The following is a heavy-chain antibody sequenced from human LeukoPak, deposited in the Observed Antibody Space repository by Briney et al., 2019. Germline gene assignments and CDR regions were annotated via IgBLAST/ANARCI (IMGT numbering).Heavy chain of an antibody. D-gene: IGHD3-22*01. CDR1: GGSISSSSYY. CDR2: IYYSGST. J-gene: IGHJ3*01. V-gene: IGHV4-39*07. Sequence: SETLSLTCTVSGGSISSSSYYWGWIRQPPGMGLEWIGTIYYSGSTYYNSSLKSRVTISVDTSRNQFSLKLSPVTAADTAVYYCARSYFYDSSGLLWGQGTMVTVSS. CDR3: ARSYFYDSSGLL.